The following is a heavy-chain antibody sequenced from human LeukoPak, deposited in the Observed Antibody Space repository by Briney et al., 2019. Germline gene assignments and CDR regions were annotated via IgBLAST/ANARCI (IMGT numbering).Heavy chain of an antibody. CDR3: ARSRGAGPGAHFDY. CDR2: IKLDVSEK. Sequence: PGGSLRLSCAASGFTISNYWMTWVRQAPGKGLEWVANIKLDVSEKYYVDSVKGRFTISRDNAKNSLYLQMNSVRAEDTAVYYCARSRGAGPGAHFDYWGQGTLVTVSS. CDR1: GFTISNYW. V-gene: IGHV3-7*05. J-gene: IGHJ4*02. D-gene: IGHD6-19*01.